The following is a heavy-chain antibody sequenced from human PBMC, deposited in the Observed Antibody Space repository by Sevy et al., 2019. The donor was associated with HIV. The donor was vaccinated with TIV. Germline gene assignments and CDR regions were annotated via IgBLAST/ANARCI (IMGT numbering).Heavy chain of an antibody. CDR3: AKDPYYYDSSGYPDVYFDL. V-gene: IGHV3-23*01. D-gene: IGHD3-22*01. CDR2: ISGSGGST. Sequence: GGSLRLSCAASGFTFSSYAMSWVRQAPGKGLEWVSAISGSGGSTYYADSVKGRFTISRDNSKNTLHLQMNSLRAEDTAVYDCAKDPYYYDSSGYPDVYFDLWGRGTLVTVSS. CDR1: GFTFSSYA. J-gene: IGHJ2*01.